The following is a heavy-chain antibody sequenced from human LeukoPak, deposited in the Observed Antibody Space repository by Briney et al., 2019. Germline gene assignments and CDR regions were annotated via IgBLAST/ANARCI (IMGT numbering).Heavy chain of an antibody. CDR1: GFTFSSYA. CDR2: ISGVGGNL. Sequence: GGSLRLSCAASGFTFSSYAMSWVRQAPGKGLEWVATISGVGGNLHYTDSAKGRFTISRDNSKNMVYLQMSSLRAEDTAVYYCAKIRWSPIYFFDYWGQGTLVTVSS. CDR3: AKIRWSPIYFFDY. J-gene: IGHJ4*02. V-gene: IGHV3-23*01. D-gene: IGHD2-15*01.